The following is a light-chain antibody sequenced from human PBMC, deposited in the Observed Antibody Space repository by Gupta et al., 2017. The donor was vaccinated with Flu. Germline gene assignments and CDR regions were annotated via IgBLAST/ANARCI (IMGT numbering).Light chain of an antibody. CDR1: SSDVGAYNY. J-gene: IGLJ3*02. CDR2: EVS. CDR3: SSYTGSGTV. V-gene: IGLV2-14*01. Sequence: QSALTQPASVSGSPGQSITLSCTGTSSDVGAYNYVSWYQQHPGEAPRLMIYEVSYRPSGISNRFSVSKSGNTASLTISGLRAEDEADYYCSSYTGSGTVFGGGTKVAVL.